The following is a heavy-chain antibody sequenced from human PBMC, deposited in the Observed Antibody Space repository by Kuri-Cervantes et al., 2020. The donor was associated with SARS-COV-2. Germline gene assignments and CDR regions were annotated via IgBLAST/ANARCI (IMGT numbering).Heavy chain of an antibody. CDR2: INHSGST. J-gene: IGHJ4*02. CDR3: ATSITMVVVVITPEFDY. CDR1: GGSFSGYY. D-gene: IGHD3-22*01. V-gene: IGHV4-34*01. Sequence: GSLRLSCAVYGGSFSGYYWSWIRQPPGKGLEWIGEINHSGSTNYNPSLKSRVTISVDTSKNQFSLKLSSVTAADTAVYYCATSITMVVVVITPEFDYWGQGNRVHGAS.